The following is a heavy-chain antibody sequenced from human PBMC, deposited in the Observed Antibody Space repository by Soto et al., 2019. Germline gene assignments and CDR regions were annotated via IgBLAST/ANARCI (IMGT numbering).Heavy chain of an antibody. D-gene: IGHD3-3*01. J-gene: IGHJ6*02. CDR2: ISGGGSST. V-gene: IGHV3-23*01. CDR3: AKAGGTYYDFWSGYADYYGMDV. Sequence: PGGSLRLSCAASGFTFSSYSMSWVRQAPGKGLEWVSAISGGGSSTYYADSVKGRFTISRDNSKNTLYLQMNSLRAEDTAVYYCAKAGGTYYDFWSGYADYYGMDVWGQGTTVTVSS. CDR1: GFTFSSYS.